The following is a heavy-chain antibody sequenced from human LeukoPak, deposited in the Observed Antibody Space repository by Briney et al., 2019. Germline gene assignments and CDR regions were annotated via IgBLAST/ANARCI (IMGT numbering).Heavy chain of an antibody. CDR2: TYYRSKWYN. J-gene: IGHJ3*02. CDR1: GDSVSSNSAA. Sequence: SQTLSLTCAISGDSVSSNSAAWSWIRQSPSRGLEWLGRTYYRSKWYNAYAVSVKSRMTINPDTSKNQFSLQLNSVTPEDTAVYYCARVSGSYDPFDIWGQGTMVTVSS. D-gene: IGHD1-26*01. CDR3: ARVSGSYDPFDI. V-gene: IGHV6-1*01.